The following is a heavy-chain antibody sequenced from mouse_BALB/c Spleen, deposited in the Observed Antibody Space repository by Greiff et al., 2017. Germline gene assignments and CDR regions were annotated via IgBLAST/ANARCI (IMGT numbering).Heavy chain of an antibody. D-gene: IGHD1-1*01. J-gene: IGHJ2*01. CDR2: ISSGSSTI. CDR3: ARGYYGSRGYFDY. Sequence: EVMLVESGGGLVQPGGSRKLSCAASGFTFSSFGMHWVRQAPEKGLEWVAYISSGSSTIYYADTVKGRFTISRDNPKNTLFLQMTSLRSEDTAMYYCARGYYGSRGYFDYWGQGTTLTVSS. CDR1: GFTFSSFG. V-gene: IGHV5-17*02.